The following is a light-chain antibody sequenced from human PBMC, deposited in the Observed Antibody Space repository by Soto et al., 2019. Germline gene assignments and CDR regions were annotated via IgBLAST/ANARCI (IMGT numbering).Light chain of an antibody. CDR1: QSISNY. CDR3: QQSYSSPET. Sequence: IQMTQTQSSLSASVGDRVTITCRASQSISNYLNWYQQKPGKAPKLLIYAASSLQGGVPSRFRGSGSGTDFTLTISSLQPEDFATYYCQQSYSSPETFGHGTKVEI. J-gene: IGKJ1*01. V-gene: IGKV1-39*01. CDR2: AAS.